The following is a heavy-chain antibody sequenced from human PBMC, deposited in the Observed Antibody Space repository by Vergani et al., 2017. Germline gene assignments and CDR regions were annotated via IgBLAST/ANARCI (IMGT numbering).Heavy chain of an antibody. J-gene: IGHJ3*02. V-gene: IGHV4-59*01. CDR3: ARYYGVWSGSEADAFDI. CDR1: GGSIRSYY. Sequence: QVQLQESGPGLVQPSEALYLTCTVSGGSIRSYYWTWIRQAPGKGLEWVWYIYYSGSTNYHPSLKSRVTISVHTSKNQFSLKLSSVTAADTAVYYCARYYGVWSGSEADAFDIWGQGTMVTVSS. CDR2: IYYSGST. D-gene: IGHD3-3*01.